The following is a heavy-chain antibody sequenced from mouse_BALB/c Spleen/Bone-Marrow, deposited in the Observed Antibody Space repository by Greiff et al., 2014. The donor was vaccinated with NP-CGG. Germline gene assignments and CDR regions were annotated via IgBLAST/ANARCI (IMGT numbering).Heavy chain of an antibody. Sequence: EVKLVESGPGLVKPSQSLSLTCTVTGYSITSDYAWNWIRQFPGNKLEWMGYISYSGSTSYNPSLKSRISITRDTSKNQFFLQLNSVTTEDTATYYCARSVYYGSSYVYYWGQGTTLTVSS. CDR3: ARSVYYGSSYVYY. J-gene: IGHJ2*01. D-gene: IGHD1-1*01. CDR2: ISYSGST. V-gene: IGHV3-2*02. CDR1: GYSITSDYA.